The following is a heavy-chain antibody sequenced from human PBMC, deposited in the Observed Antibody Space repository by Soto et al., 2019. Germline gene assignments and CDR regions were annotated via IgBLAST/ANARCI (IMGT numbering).Heavy chain of an antibody. CDR3: ARESEDLTSNFDY. V-gene: IGHV3-11*06. Sequence: PGGSLRLSCAASGFSLSDFYMSWIRQAPGKGLEWVSYISSTTNYIYYGDSMKGRFTISRDNAKNSLYLEMNSLRAEDTAVYYCARESEDLTSNFDYWGQGTLVTVSS. CDR1: GFSLSDFY. CDR2: ISSTTNYI. J-gene: IGHJ4*02.